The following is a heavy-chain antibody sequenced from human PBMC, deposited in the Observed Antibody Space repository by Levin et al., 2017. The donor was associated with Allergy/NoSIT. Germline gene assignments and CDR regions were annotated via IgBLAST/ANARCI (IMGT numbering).Heavy chain of an antibody. J-gene: IGHJ4*02. D-gene: IGHD3-10*01. CDR3: ARQKGWFTMVGGVIKGYFDY. CDR1: GYSFTSYW. CDR2: IYPGDSDT. V-gene: IGHV5-51*01. Sequence: KVSCKGSGYSFTSYWIGWVRQMPGKGLEWMGIIYPGDSDTRYSPSFQGQVTISADKSIRTAYLQWSSLKASDTAMSYCARQKGWFTMVGGVIKGYFDYWGQGTLVTVSS.